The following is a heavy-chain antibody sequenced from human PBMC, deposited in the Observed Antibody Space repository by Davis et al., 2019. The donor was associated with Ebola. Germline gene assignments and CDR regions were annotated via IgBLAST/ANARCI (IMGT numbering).Heavy chain of an antibody. Sequence: GESLKISCVASGFTFSTYWMSWVRQVPGKGLEWMAYIKEDETEKYVDSVKGRFTISRDNAKNSIYLQMNSLRGEDTAVYYCSRGIGANTWGQGTQVTVSS. D-gene: IGHD2/OR15-2a*01. J-gene: IGHJ4*02. V-gene: IGHV3-7*04. CDR1: GFTFSTYW. CDR3: SRGIGANT. CDR2: IKEDETEK.